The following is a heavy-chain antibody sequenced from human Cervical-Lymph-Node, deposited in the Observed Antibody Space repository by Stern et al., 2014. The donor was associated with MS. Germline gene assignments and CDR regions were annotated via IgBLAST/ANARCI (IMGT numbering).Heavy chain of an antibody. D-gene: IGHD3-10*01. J-gene: IGHJ4*02. V-gene: IGHV2-26*01. CDR1: GFSLSNGRMG. Sequence: QVTLKESGPVLVKPTETLMLTCTVSGFSLSNGRMGVSWIRQPPGKALEWLAHIFLNNESSYSTSLKSRLTISKDTSRSQVVLTMTNMDPVDTATYFCARILYDGAYRGDYWGQGILVTVSS. CDR2: IFLNNES. CDR3: ARILYDGAYRGDY.